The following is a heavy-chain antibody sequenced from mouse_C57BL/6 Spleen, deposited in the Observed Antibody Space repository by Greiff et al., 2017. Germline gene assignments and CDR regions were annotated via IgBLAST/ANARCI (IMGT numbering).Heavy chain of an antibody. J-gene: IGHJ1*03. CDR1: GYTFTSYW. D-gene: IGHD3-1*01. CDR2: IDPSDSYT. CDR3: ARWGSPGYFDV. Sequence: QVQLQQPGAELVKPGASVKLSCKASGYTFTSYWMQWVKQRPGQGLEWIGEIDPSDSYTNYNQKFKGKATLTVDTSSGTAYMQLSSLTSEDSAVYYCARWGSPGYFDVWGTGTTVTVSS. V-gene: IGHV1-50*01.